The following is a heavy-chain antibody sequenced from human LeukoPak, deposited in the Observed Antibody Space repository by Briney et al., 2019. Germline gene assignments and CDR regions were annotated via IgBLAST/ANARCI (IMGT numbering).Heavy chain of an antibody. V-gene: IGHV3-48*01. Sequence: GGSLRLSCGTPGLTFRSYSMNWVRQAPGKGLEWVSYISSSSSTIYYAESVKGRFTSSRDNTKNPLYLQMNSLRAEDMAVYYCARVYLGDFWSGYYSGVYYFDYWGQGTLVTVSS. D-gene: IGHD3-3*01. CDR3: ARVYLGDFWSGYYSGVYYFDY. J-gene: IGHJ4*02. CDR2: ISSSSSTI. CDR1: GLTFRSYS.